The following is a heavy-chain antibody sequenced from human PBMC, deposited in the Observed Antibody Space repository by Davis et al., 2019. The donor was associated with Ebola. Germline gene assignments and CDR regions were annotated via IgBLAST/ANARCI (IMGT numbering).Heavy chain of an antibody. V-gene: IGHV4-59*12. CDR1: GGSISSYY. J-gene: IGHJ3*02. CDR2: IYYSGST. D-gene: IGHD5-12*01. Sequence: SETLSLTCTVSGGSISSYYWSWIRQPPGKGLEWIGYIYYSGSTNYNPSLKSRVTISVDTSKNQFSLKLSSVTAADTAVYYCARDSGYDPGAFDIWGQGTMVTVSS. CDR3: ARDSGYDPGAFDI.